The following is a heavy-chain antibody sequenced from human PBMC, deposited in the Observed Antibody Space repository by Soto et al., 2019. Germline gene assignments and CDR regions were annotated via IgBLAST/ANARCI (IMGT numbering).Heavy chain of an antibody. CDR2: IYYSGST. V-gene: IGHV4-39*01. J-gene: IGHJ4*02. CDR1: GGSISSSSYY. CDR3: ATIGGYSYGFDY. D-gene: IGHD5-18*01. Sequence: SETLSLTCTVSGGSISSSSYYWGWIRQPPGKGLEWIGSIYYSGSTYYSPSLKSRVTISVDTSKNQFSLKLSSVTAADTAVYYCATIGGYSYGFDYWGQGTLVT.